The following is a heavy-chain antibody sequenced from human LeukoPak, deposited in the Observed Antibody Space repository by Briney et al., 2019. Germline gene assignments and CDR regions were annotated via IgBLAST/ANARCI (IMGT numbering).Heavy chain of an antibody. V-gene: IGHV3-23*01. CDR2: ISGRDGST. D-gene: IGHD2-15*01. Sequence: PGGSLRLSCVASGFTFSSYAMSWVRQAPGKGLEWVSGISGRDGSTYYADSVRGRFTISRDNSKNPLYLQMNSLRAEDTAIYYCAKSGLNRFDYWGQGTLVTVSS. CDR1: GFTFSSYA. CDR3: AKSGLNRFDY. J-gene: IGHJ4*02.